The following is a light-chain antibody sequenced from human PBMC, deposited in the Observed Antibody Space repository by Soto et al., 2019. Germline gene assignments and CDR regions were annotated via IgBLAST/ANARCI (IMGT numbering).Light chain of an antibody. CDR1: QSISTY. J-gene: IGKJ2*01. CDR3: QQYNSYSPYT. CDR2: KAS. Sequence: DIQMTQSPSTLSASVGDRVTITCRASQSISTYLAWYQQKPGNAPKLLIYKASNLQSGVPSRFSGSGSGTEFTLPISSLQPDDFATYYCQQYNSYSPYTFGQGTNLEIK. V-gene: IGKV1-5*03.